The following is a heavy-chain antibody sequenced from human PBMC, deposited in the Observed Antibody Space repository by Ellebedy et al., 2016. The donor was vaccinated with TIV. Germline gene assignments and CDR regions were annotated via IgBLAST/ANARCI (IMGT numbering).Heavy chain of an antibody. J-gene: IGHJ4*01. CDR2: VYSGGPT. CDR1: GLSVSSHY. Sequence: PGGSLRLSCAASGLSVSSHYLSWVRQAAGRGLEWVSVVYSGGPTYYIDSVTGRFTISRDSSKNMLFLQMNSLRAEDTAVYYCARSGYDGYMRKYYFDSWGHGTLVTVSS. V-gene: IGHV3-53*01. D-gene: IGHD5-24*01. CDR3: ARSGYDGYMRKYYFDS.